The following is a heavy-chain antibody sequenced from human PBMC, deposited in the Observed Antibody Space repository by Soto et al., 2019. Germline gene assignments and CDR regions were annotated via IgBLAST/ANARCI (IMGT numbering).Heavy chain of an antibody. V-gene: IGHV3-23*01. CDR1: GFTFSNYA. D-gene: IGHD6-19*01. CDR3: ARGALSHSSAWTFDS. J-gene: IGHJ4*02. Sequence: EVQLLQSGGALAQPGGSLRLSCAASGFTFSNYAMSWVRQAPGKGLEWVSGMSGRGGATYYADSVKGRFTISRDNSDNTLFLQMKTLGAEDAAVYYCARGALSHSSAWTFDSWGQGTLVTVSS. CDR2: MSGRGGAT.